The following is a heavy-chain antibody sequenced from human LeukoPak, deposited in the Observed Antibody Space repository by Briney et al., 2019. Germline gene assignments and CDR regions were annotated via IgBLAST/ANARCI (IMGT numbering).Heavy chain of an antibody. CDR1: GYPISSDYC. D-gene: IGHD3-10*01. J-gene: IGHJ4*02. V-gene: IGHV4-38-2*02. CDR2: VHHSGST. CDR3: ARSMVRGVIITRALDY. Sequence: SETLSLTCTVSGYPISSDYCWGWIRRPPGRVLEWIGSVHHSGSTYYNPSLKSRVTMSLDTSKNQFSLTLSSVTAADTAVYYCARSMVRGVIITRALDYWGQGTLVTVSS.